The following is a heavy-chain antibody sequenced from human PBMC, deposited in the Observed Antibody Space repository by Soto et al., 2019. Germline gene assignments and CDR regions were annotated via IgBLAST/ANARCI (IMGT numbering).Heavy chain of an antibody. CDR1: GGSISSYY. D-gene: IGHD2-8*02. Sequence: SETLSLTCTVSGGSISSYYWSWIRQPPGKGLEWIGYIYYSGSTNYNPSLKSRVTISVDTSKNQFSLKLSSVTAADTAVYYCARSPLLGFDYWGQGTLVTVSS. V-gene: IGHV4-59*08. J-gene: IGHJ4*02. CDR3: ARSPLLGFDY. CDR2: IYYSGST.